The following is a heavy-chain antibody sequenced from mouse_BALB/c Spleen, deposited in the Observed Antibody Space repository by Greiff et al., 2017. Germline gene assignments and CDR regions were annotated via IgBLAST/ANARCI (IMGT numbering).Heavy chain of an antibody. V-gene: IGHV1-69*02. CDR2: IDPSDSYT. CDR3: ARHYRYPYAMDY. Sequence: VQLQQSGAELVKPGASVKLSCKASGYTFTSYWMHWVKQRPGQGLEWIGEIDPSDSYTNYNQKFKGKATLTVDKSSSTAYMQLSSLTSEDSAVYYCARHYRYPYAMDYWGQGTSVTVSS. D-gene: IGHD2-14*01. CDR1: GYTFTSYW. J-gene: IGHJ4*01.